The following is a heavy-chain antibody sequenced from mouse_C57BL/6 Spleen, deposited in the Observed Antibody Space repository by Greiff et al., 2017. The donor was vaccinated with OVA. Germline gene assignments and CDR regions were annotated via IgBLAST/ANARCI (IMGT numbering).Heavy chain of an antibody. CDR1: GYTFTSYG. CDR3: AREALGHDGFPNPYFDY. V-gene: IGHV1-58*01. Sequence: EVNLVESGAELVRPGSSVKMSCKTSGYTFTSYGINWVKQRPGQGLEWIGYIYIGNGYTEYNEKFKGKATLTSDTSSSTAYMQLSSLTSEDSAIYFCAREALGHDGFPNPYFDYWGQGTTLTVSS. CDR2: IYIGNGYT. J-gene: IGHJ2*01. D-gene: IGHD2-3*01.